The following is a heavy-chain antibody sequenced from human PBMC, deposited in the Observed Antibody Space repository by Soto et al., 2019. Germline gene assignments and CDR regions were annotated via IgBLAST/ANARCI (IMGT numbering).Heavy chain of an antibody. D-gene: IGHD4-4*01. Sequence: PSETLSLTCTVSGGSTSSYYWSWIRQPPGKGLEWIGYIYYSGSTNYNPSLKSRVTISVDTSKNQFSLKLSSVTAADTAVYYCARLQHRPYYYHYFMDVWGKGTTVTVSS. V-gene: IGHV4-59*01. J-gene: IGHJ6*03. CDR2: IYYSGST. CDR3: ARLQHRPYYYHYFMDV. CDR1: GGSTSSYY.